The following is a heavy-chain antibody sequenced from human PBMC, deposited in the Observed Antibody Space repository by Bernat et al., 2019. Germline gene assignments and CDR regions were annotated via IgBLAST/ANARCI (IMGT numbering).Heavy chain of an antibody. Sequence: QVQLVESGGGVVQPGRSLRPSCAASGFTFSIYAMHWVRQAPGKGLEWVAVISYDGSNKYYADSVDRRFTISPDNSNHALYLQMNCPRAQETAVDYCARGIVGAYDIWGQGTMVTVSS. CDR1: GFTFSIYA. J-gene: IGHJ3*02. CDR2: ISYDGSNK. D-gene: IGHD2-21*01. CDR3: ARGIVGAYDI. V-gene: IGHV3-30*01.